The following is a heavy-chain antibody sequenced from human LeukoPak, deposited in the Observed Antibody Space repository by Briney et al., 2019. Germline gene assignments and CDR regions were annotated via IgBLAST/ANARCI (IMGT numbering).Heavy chain of an antibody. CDR3: GKTTVGYSSGQKPAWPVDY. Sequence: GGSLRLSCEASGFTFGSHAMYWVRQAPGKGLEWVAGLFGSGGSPHYADSVKGRFTISRDNSRNTVYLQITSLRADDTAVYYCGKTTVGYSSGQKPAWPVDYWGQGTLVTVSS. CDR2: LFGSGGSP. J-gene: IGHJ4*02. CDR1: GFTFGSHA. D-gene: IGHD5-18*01. V-gene: IGHV3-23*01.